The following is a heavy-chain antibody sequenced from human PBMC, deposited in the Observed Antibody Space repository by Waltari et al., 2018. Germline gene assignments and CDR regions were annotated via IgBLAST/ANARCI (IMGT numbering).Heavy chain of an antibody. J-gene: IGHJ6*02. CDR3: AREGDGFPTLYYYYGMDV. V-gene: IGHV1-69*08. CDR2: IIPILGIA. CDR1: GGPFSSYT. D-gene: IGHD1-26*01. Sequence: QVQLVQSGAEVKKPGSSVKVSCKASGGPFSSYTISWVRQAPGQGLEWMGRIIPILGIANYAQKFQGRVTITADKSTSTAYMELSSLRSEDTAVYYCAREGDGFPTLYYYYGMDVWGQGTTVTVSS.